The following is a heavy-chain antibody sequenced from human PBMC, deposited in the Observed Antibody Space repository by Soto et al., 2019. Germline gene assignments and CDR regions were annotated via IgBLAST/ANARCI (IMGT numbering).Heavy chain of an antibody. Sequence: GASVKVSCKASGGTFSSYTISWVRQAPGQGLEWMGWIIPNHGKTNYAQKLQGRVTITTDTSTSTAYMELRSLRSDDTAVYYCARGVDTAMADYWGQGTLVTVSS. D-gene: IGHD5-18*01. CDR1: GGTFSSYT. CDR3: ARGVDTAMADY. CDR2: IIPNHGKT. J-gene: IGHJ4*02. V-gene: IGHV1-18*01.